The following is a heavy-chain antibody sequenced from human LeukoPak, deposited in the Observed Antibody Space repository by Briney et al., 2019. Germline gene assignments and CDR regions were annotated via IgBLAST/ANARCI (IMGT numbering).Heavy chain of an antibody. Sequence: GGSLRLSCAASGFSFSSYWMHWVRQAPGKGLEWVAVISYDGSNKYYADSVKGRFTISRDNSKNTLYLQMNSLRAEDTAVYYCAKLAAAGISTDYWGQGTLVTVSS. J-gene: IGHJ4*02. CDR3: AKLAAAGISTDY. CDR1: GFSFSSYW. V-gene: IGHV3-30*18. D-gene: IGHD6-13*01. CDR2: ISYDGSNK.